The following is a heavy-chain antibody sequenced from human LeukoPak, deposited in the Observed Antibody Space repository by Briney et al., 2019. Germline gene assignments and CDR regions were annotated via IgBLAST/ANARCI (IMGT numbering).Heavy chain of an antibody. CDR1: GFIFSDYY. Sequence: PGGSLRLSCAASGFIFSDYYMSWIRQAPGKGLEWISYISSSSSYTNYVDSMKGRFTISRDNAKNSLYLQMNSLRAEDTAVYYCARAVSVSSYYFDCWGQGTLVTVSS. CDR2: ISSSSSYT. V-gene: IGHV3-11*05. D-gene: IGHD5/OR15-5a*01. CDR3: ARAVSVSSYYFDC. J-gene: IGHJ4*02.